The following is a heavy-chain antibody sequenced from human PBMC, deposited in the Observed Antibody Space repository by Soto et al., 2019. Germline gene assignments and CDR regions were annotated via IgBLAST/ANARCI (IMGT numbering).Heavy chain of an antibody. CDR1: GYTFTSYY. CDR2: INPSGGST. V-gene: IGHV1-46*01. CDR3: ARDWADYGDYYY. Sequence: ASVKVSCKASGYTFTSYYMHWVRQAPGQGLEWMGIINPSGGSTSYAQKFQGRVTMTRDTSTSTVYMELSSLRSDDTAVYYCARDWADYGDYYYWGQGTLVTVSS. D-gene: IGHD4-17*01. J-gene: IGHJ4*02.